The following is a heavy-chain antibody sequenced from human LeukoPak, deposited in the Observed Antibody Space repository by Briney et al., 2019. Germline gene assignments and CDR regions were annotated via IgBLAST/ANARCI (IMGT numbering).Heavy chain of an antibody. CDR1: GGSISSYY. D-gene: IGHD4-11*01. CDR2: IYYSGST. CDR3: ARGGLQYDY. Sequence: MPSETLSLTCTVSGGSISSYYWSWIRQPPGKGLEWIGYIYYSGSTNYNPSLKSRVTISVDTSKNQFSLKLSPVTAADTAVYYCARGGLQYDYWGQGTLVTVSS. V-gene: IGHV4-59*01. J-gene: IGHJ4*02.